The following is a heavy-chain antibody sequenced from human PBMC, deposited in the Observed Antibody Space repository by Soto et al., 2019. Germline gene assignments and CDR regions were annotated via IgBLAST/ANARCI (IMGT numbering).Heavy chain of an antibody. CDR3: ASLGRNYYYGMDV. Sequence: QLQLQESGPGLVKPSETLSLTCTVSGVSIRSFFWAWIRQPVGKGLEWIGRIDNSGSPTYNPSLKGRLIMFMDTSENQLSLQLSSVTAADTAVYYCASLGRNYYYGMDVWGQGTTVIVSS. CDR2: IDNSGSP. V-gene: IGHV4-4*07. J-gene: IGHJ6*02. CDR1: GVSIRSFF.